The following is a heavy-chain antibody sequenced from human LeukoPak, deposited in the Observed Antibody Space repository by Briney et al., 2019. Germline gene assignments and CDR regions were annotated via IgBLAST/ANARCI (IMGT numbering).Heavy chain of an antibody. V-gene: IGHV1-2*02. D-gene: IGHD1-26*01. CDR1: GYTFTSYY. CDR2: INPSSGGT. Sequence: ASVKVSCKASGYTFTSYYMHWVRQAPGQGLEWMGWINPSSGGTNYAQKFQGRVTMTRDTSISTAYMELSRLRSDDTAVYYCATAAEWELFLFDYWGQGTLVTVSS. J-gene: IGHJ4*02. CDR3: ATAAEWELFLFDY.